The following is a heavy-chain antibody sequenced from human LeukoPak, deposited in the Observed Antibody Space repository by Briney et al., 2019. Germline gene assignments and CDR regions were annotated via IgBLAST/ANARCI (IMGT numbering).Heavy chain of an antibody. J-gene: IGHJ4*02. CDR1: GYTFTGYY. CDR3: ARASYYYDSSGYPGYYFDY. Sequence: ASVKVSCKASGYTFTGYYMHWVRQAPGQELEWMGWINPNSGGTNYAQKFQGRVTMTRDTSISTAYMELSRLRSDDTAVYYCARASYYYDSSGYPGYYFDYWGQGTLATVSS. CDR2: INPNSGGT. V-gene: IGHV1-2*02. D-gene: IGHD3-22*01.